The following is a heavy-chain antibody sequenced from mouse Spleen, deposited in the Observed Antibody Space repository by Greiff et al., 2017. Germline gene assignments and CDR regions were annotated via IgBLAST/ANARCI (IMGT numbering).Heavy chain of an antibody. CDR3: ARERWDY. D-gene: IGHD1-1*02. CDR2: IDPANGNT. Sequence: VQLEQSVAELVRPGASVKLSRTASGFNIQNTYMHWVKQRPEQGLEWIGRIDPANGNTKYAPKFPGKATITADTSSNTAYLQLSSLTSEDTAIYYCARERWDYWGQGTTLTVSS. V-gene: IGHV14-3*01. J-gene: IGHJ2*01. CDR1: GFNIQNTY.